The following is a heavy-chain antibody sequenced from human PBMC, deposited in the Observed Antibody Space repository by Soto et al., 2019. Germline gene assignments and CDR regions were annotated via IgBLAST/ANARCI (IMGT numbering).Heavy chain of an antibody. Sequence: SGPTLVNPTQTLTLTCTFSGFSLTTSGVGVGWIRQPPGKALEWLALIYWDDDKRYSPSLKSRLTITKDTSKNQVVLTMTNMDAVDTATYYCAHRRDSSVYSDHWGQGTRVTSPQ. CDR2: IYWDDDK. CDR1: GFSLTTSGVG. V-gene: IGHV2-5*02. CDR3: AHRRDSSVYSDH. D-gene: IGHD3-22*01. J-gene: IGHJ4*02.